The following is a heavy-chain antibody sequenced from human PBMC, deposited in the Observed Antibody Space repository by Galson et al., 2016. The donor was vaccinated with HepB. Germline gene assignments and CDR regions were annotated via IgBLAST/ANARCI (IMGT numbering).Heavy chain of an antibody. J-gene: IGHJ5*02. V-gene: IGHV3-15*07. Sequence: SLRLSCAASGFTFSNAWMNWVRQAPGKGLEWVGRIKSKTDGGTTDYAAPVKGRFTISRDDSKDTLYLQMNSLKTEDTAVHYCTTIGEVDTAMVTGWFDPWGQGTLVTVSS. CDR1: GFTFSNAW. D-gene: IGHD5-18*01. CDR2: IKSKTDGGTT. CDR3: TTIGEVDTAMVTGWFDP.